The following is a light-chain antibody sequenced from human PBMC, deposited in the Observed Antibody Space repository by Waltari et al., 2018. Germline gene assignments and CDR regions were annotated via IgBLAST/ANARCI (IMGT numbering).Light chain of an antibody. Sequence: QLVLTQSPSASASLGASVTLPCPLSTGPSTYAIAWHHPPPEKGPRYLMNLNRDGSHSKGDGIPDRFSGSSSGAERYLTISSLQSEDEADYYCQTWGTGIHSFVVFGGGTKLTVL. CDR1: TGPSTYA. V-gene: IGLV4-69*01. CDR3: QTWGTGIHSFVV. CDR2: LNRDGSH. J-gene: IGLJ2*01.